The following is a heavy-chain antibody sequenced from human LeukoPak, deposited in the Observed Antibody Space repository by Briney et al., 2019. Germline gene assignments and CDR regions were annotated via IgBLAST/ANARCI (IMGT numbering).Heavy chain of an antibody. J-gene: IGHJ5*02. Sequence: SETLSLTCAVYGGSFSGYYWSWIRQPPGKGLEWIGEINHSGSTNYNPSLKSRVTISVDTSKNQFSPKLSSVTAADTAVYYCARRRITMVRGVISWFDPWGQGTLVTVSS. CDR2: INHSGST. D-gene: IGHD3-10*01. CDR1: GGSFSGYY. V-gene: IGHV4-34*01. CDR3: ARRRITMVRGVISWFDP.